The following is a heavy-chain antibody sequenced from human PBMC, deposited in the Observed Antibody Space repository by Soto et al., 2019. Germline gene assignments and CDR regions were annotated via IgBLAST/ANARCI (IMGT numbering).Heavy chain of an antibody. V-gene: IGHV4-31*03. Sequence: QVHLQESGPGLVKPSQTLSLTCTVSGDSIDSGAYYWTWIRQFPGKGLEWIGYVYYSGNTAYNPSLTSRRATSIDTSKSHFSLKLHSVTDADTAVYYCARAWYSGDYSLDFWGQGTLVTVSS. D-gene: IGHD1-26*01. CDR1: GDSIDSGAYY. J-gene: IGHJ4*02. CDR2: VYYSGNT. CDR3: ARAWYSGDYSLDF.